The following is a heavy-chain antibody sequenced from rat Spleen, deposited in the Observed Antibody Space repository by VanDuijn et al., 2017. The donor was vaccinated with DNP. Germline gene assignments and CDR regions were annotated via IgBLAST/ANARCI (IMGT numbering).Heavy chain of an antibody. CDR1: GFTFSSYW. CDR2: INTDGGST. D-gene: IGHD1-4*01. V-gene: IGHV5-58*01. Sequence: EVQLVEIGGDLVQPGRSLKLSCAASGFTFSSYWMYWIRQAPGKGLEWVASINTDGGSTYYPDSVKGRFTISRDNAENTVYLQMNSLRSEDTATYYCARGNYPGINTFDYWGQGVMVTVSS. J-gene: IGHJ2*01. CDR3: ARGNYPGINTFDY.